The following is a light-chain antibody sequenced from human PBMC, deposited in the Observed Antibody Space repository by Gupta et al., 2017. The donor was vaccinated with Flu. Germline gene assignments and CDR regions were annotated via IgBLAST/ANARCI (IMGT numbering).Light chain of an antibody. CDR3: QAWDSSIWV. V-gene: IGLV3-1*01. J-gene: IGLJ3*02. CDR2: QDS. Sequence: SSELTQPPSVSVSPGQTASITCSGDKLGDKYARWYQQKPGQSPVLVIYQDSKRPAGIPERFSGSNSGNTATLTISGTQAMDEADYYCQAWDSSIWVFGGGTKLTVL. CDR1: KLGDKY.